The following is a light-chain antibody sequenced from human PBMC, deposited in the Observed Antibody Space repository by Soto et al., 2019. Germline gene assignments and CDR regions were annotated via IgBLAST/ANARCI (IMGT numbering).Light chain of an antibody. CDR1: QDISVY. Sequence: DIKMTQSPSSLSASVGDSVTITCRASQDISVYLAWYQQKPGKVPKLLIYSASTLQSGVPSRFSGSGSGTDFTLTISSLQPEDVATYYCQKFNTAPLTFGQGTRLEIK. CDR2: SAS. CDR3: QKFNTAPLT. V-gene: IGKV1-27*01. J-gene: IGKJ5*01.